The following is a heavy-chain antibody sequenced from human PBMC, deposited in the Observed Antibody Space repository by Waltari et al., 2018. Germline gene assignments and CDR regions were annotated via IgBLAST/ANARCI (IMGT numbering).Heavy chain of an antibody. V-gene: IGHV1-8*01. Sequence: QVQLVQCGAEVKKPGASVKVSCQASGYTFTSHYINWVRQATGQGLEWMGWMNPNSGRTGYVQNFQGRVTMTRNTSISTAYMELSSLRSDDTAVYYCARGSDILTGYYSGDVWGKGTTVTVSS. CDR3: ARGSDILTGYYSGDV. J-gene: IGHJ6*04. CDR2: MNPNSGRT. CDR1: GYTFTSHY. D-gene: IGHD3-9*01.